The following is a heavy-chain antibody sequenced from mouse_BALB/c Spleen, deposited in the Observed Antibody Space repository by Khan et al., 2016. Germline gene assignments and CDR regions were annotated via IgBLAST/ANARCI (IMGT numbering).Heavy chain of an antibody. CDR2: IYPRDGDT. CDR1: GYTFTSYW. D-gene: IGHD1-1*01. CDR3: ASYYGSSYDYLDY. V-gene: IGHV1-87*01. J-gene: IGHJ2*01. Sequence: QVQLQQSGAELARPGASVKLSCKASGYTFTSYWMQWVKQRPGQGLEWIGAIYPRDGDTRYTQKFKGKATLTADKSSSTAYMQLSSLASEDSAVYYCASYYGSSYDYLDYWGQGTTLTVSS.